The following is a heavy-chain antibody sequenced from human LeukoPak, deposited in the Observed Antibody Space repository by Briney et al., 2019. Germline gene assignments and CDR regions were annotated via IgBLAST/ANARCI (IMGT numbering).Heavy chain of an antibody. V-gene: IGHV1-69*13. CDR1: GGTFSSYA. CDR2: IIPIFGTA. CDR3: ARDLQQLVSNAFDI. Sequence: ASVKVSCKASGGTFSSYAISWVRQAPGQGLESMGGIIPIFGTANYAQKFQGRVTITADESTSTAYMELSSLRSEDTAVYYCARDLQQLVSNAFDIWGQGTMLTVSS. D-gene: IGHD6-13*01. J-gene: IGHJ3*02.